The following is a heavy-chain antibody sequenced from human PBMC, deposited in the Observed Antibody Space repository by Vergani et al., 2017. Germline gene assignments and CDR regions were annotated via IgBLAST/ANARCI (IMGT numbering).Heavy chain of an antibody. D-gene: IGHD3-16*01. J-gene: IGHJ3*02. CDR3: SRGSTAKRAVTLTVWAFDI. Sequence: QVQLQESGPGLVKPSQTLSLTCTVSGGSISSGSYYWSWIRQPAGKGLEWIGRIYTSGSTNYNPSLKSRVTISVDTSKNQFSLKLSSVTAADTAVYYCSRGSTAKRAVTLTVWAFDIWGQGTMVTVSS. V-gene: IGHV4-61*02. CDR2: IYTSGST. CDR1: GGSISSGSYY.